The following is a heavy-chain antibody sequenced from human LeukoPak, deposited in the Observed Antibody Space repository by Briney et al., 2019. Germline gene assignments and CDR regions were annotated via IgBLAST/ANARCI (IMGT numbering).Heavy chain of an antibody. Sequence: GASVKVSCKASGYTFTNYGISWVRQAPGQGLEWMGWISTNSDIRTYAQTLQGRFTMTTDTATTPAYMELNNLTFDDTAVYYCARDWDAMNNCFDPWGQGTPVTVSS. CDR1: GYTFTNYG. CDR3: ARDWDAMNNCFDP. J-gene: IGHJ5*02. CDR2: ISTNSDIR. D-gene: IGHD1-26*01. V-gene: IGHV1-18*01.